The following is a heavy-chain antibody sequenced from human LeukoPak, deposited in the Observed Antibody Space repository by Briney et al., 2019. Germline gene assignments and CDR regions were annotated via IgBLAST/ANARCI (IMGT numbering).Heavy chain of an antibody. J-gene: IGHJ4*02. D-gene: IGHD6-13*01. CDR1: GYTFTSYG. CDR3: ARGGSSWYPYFDY. V-gene: IGHV1-69*13. CDR2: IIPIFGTA. Sequence: AASVKVSCKASGYTFTSYGISWVRQAPGQGLEWMGGIIPIFGTANYAQKFQGRVTITADESTSTAYMELSSLRSEDTAVYYCARGGSSWYPYFDYWGQGTLVTVSS.